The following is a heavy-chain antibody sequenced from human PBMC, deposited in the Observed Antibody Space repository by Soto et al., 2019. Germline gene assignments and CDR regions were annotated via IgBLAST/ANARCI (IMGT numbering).Heavy chain of an antibody. Sequence: EVQLVESGGGLVQPGGSLRLSCAASGFTFTSYDMNWVRQAPGKGLEWISYISSSGDNIYYADSLKGRFTVSRDNAENSLFLQMNSLRAEDTAVYYCARGTIVGATLTYWGQGTLVTVSS. CDR2: ISSSGDNI. J-gene: IGHJ4*02. CDR3: ARGTIVGATLTY. CDR1: GFTFTSYD. V-gene: IGHV3-48*03. D-gene: IGHD1-26*01.